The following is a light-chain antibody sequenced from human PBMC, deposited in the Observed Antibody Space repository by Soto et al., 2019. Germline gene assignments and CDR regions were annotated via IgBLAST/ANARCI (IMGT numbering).Light chain of an antibody. V-gene: IGKV2-28*01. Sequence: DIVMTQSPLSLPVTPGEPASISCKASQSLVHSNGYNYLDWYLQKPGQSPQLLIYLGSNRASGVPDRFSGSGPGTDVTLKISRVEAEDVGVYYCMQALQTPTFGGGTKVELK. CDR3: MQALQTPT. J-gene: IGKJ4*01. CDR2: LGS. CDR1: QSLVHSNGYNY.